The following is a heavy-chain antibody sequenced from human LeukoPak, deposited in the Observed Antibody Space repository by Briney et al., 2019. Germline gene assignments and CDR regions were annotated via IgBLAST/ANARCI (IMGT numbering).Heavy chain of an antibody. CDR1: GDSISTDF. D-gene: IGHD3-10*01. CDR2: IYPSGST. CDR3: ARTTGGSGGDFDY. J-gene: IGHJ4*02. Sequence: SETLSLTCTASGDSISTDFWSWIRQPAGKGLEWIGRIYPSGSTSYNPSLKSRVSMSVDTSKNQFSLRLNSVTAADTAVYHCARTTGGSGGDFDYWGQGNQVTVSS. V-gene: IGHV4-4*07.